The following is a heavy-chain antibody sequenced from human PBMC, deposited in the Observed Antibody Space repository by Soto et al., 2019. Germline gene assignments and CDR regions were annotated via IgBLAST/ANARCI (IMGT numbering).Heavy chain of an antibody. V-gene: IGHV4-30-2*01. CDR1: GCSISSGGYS. CDR3: ARVPGP. J-gene: IGHJ5*02. Sequence: SETLSLTCAVSGCSISSGGYSWSWLRQPPGKSLEWNGYIYHSESTYYNPSLKRRVTISVDRSKNQFSLKLCFVAAADTAVYYCARVPGPWGQGTLVTVSS. CDR2: IYHSEST.